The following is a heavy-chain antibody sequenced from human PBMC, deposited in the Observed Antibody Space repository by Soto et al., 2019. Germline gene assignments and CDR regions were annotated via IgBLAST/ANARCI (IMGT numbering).Heavy chain of an antibody. J-gene: IGHJ4*02. Sequence: SETLSLTCTVSGCSVTSGINYWNWIRQPPGKGLEWIGYIYHIGNTNYNPSLKGRVTISIDTSRNQVSLKLFSVTAADTAVYYCARETYSDSRTLNIHFDLWGQGTLVTVSS. CDR2: IYHIGNT. D-gene: IGHD3-10*01. CDR1: GCSVTSGINY. V-gene: IGHV4-61*01. CDR3: ARETYSDSRTLNIHFDL.